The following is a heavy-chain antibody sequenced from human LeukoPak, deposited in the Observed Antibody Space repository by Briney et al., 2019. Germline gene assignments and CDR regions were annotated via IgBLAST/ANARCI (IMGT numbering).Heavy chain of an antibody. V-gene: IGHV4-34*01. CDR2: INHSGST. CDR3: ARVFDYDDAFDI. D-gene: IGHD3-9*01. CDR1: GGSFSGYY. J-gene: IGHJ3*02. Sequence: KTSETLSLTCAVYGGSFSGYYWSWIRQPPGKGLEWIGGINHSGSTNYNPSLKSRVTISVDTSKNQFSLKLSSVTAADTAVYYCARVFDYDDAFDIWGQGTMVTVSS.